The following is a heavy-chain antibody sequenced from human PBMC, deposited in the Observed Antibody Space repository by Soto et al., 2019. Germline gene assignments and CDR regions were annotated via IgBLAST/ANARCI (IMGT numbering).Heavy chain of an antibody. CDR3: ARDGGVYDYSPFDY. J-gene: IGHJ4*02. D-gene: IGHD4-4*01. Sequence: SVKVSCKASGGTFSNYAISWVRQAPGQGLEWMGGIIPIFGTADYAQKFQGRVTITADESTSTAYMELSSLRSEDTAVYYCARDGGVYDYSPFDYWGQGTLVTVSS. CDR1: GGTFSNYA. V-gene: IGHV1-69*13. CDR2: IIPIFGTA.